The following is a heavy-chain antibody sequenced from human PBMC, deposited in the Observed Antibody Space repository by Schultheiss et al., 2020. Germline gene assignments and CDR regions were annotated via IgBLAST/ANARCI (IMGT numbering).Heavy chain of an antibody. CDR1: GFTFSSYA. V-gene: IGHV3-23*01. D-gene: IGHD5-12*01. J-gene: IGHJ4*02. CDR3: AKVRLPWIFDY. Sequence: GGSLRLSCAASGFTFSSYAMSWVRQAPGKGLEWVSGINWNGGSTGYADSVKGRFTISRDNSKNTLCLQMNSLRAEDTAVYYCAKVRLPWIFDYWGQGTLVTVSS. CDR2: INWNGGST.